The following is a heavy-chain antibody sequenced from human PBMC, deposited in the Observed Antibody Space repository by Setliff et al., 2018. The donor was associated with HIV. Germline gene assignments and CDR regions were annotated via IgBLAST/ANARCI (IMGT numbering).Heavy chain of an antibody. CDR1: GGTFSSYA. CDR3: ASGSHGEGATDY. V-gene: IGHV1-69*13. CDR2: IIPIFGTA. J-gene: IGHJ4*02. Sequence: SVKVSCKASGGTFSSYAISWVRQAPGQGLEWMGGIIPIFGTANYAQKFQGRVTITADESTNTAYMELSSPRSEDTAVYYCASGSHGEGATDYWGLGTLVTSPQ. D-gene: IGHD1-26*01.